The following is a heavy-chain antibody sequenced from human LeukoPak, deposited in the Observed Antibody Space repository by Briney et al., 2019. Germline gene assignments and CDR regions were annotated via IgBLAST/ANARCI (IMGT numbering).Heavy chain of an antibody. Sequence: GRSLRLSCAASGFTFSSYAMHWVRQAPGKGLEWVAVISYDGSNKYYADSVKGRFTISRDNSKNTLYLQMNSLRAEDTAVYYCARALGYCSSTGGSAPFDNWGQETLVTVS. CDR3: ARALGYCSSTGGSAPFDN. V-gene: IGHV3-30-3*01. J-gene: IGHJ4*02. CDR1: GFTFSSYA. CDR2: ISYDGSNK. D-gene: IGHD2-2*01.